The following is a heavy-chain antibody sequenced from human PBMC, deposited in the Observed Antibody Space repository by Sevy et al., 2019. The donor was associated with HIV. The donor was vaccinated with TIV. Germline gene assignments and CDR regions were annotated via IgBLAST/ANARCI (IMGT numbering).Heavy chain of an antibody. D-gene: IGHD2-21*01. Sequence: GGSLRLSYAASGFSFSSYGMHWVRQAPGKGLEWMSYIQYDGSNKDYADSVKGRFTISRDNSKNTPYLQMNSLRVEDTAVFYCVKEGGGEGGDHWGQGTLVTVSS. J-gene: IGHJ4*02. CDR3: VKEGGGEGGDH. CDR2: IQYDGSNK. V-gene: IGHV3-30*02. CDR1: GFSFSSYG.